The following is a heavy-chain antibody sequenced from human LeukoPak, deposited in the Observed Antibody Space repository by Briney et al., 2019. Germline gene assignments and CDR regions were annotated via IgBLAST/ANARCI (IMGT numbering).Heavy chain of an antibody. CDR1: GGSISSYY. Sequence: SETPSLTCTVSGGSISSYYWSWLRQPPGKGLEWIGYIYYSGSTNYNPSLKSRVTISVDTSKNQFSLKLSSVTAADTAVYYCARESLLREPGFRLPAPAAFDIWGQGTMVTVSS. CDR3: ARESLLREPGFRLPAPAAFDI. J-gene: IGHJ3*02. D-gene: IGHD1-26*01. CDR2: IYYSGST. V-gene: IGHV4-59*01.